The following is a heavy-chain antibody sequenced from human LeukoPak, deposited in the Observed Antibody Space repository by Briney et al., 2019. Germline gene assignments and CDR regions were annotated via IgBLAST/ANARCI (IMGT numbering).Heavy chain of an antibody. CDR1: GFTFSSYS. CDR3: ARDRARDDFWSGYPDWYFDL. V-gene: IGHV3-21*01. J-gene: IGHJ2*01. CDR2: ISSSSSYI. Sequence: GGSLRLSCAASGFTFSSYSMNWVRQAPGKGLEWVSSISSSSSYIYYADSVKGRFTISRDDAKNSLYLQMNSLRAEDTAVYYCARDRARDDFWSGYPDWYFDLWGRGTLVTVSS. D-gene: IGHD3-3*01.